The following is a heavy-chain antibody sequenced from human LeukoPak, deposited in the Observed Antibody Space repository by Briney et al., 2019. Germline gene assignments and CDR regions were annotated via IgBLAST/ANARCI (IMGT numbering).Heavy chain of an antibody. V-gene: IGHV4-38-2*02. D-gene: IGHD3-10*01. Sequence: SETLSLTCTVSGYSISSDYYWGWIRQPPGKGLEWIGRIYTSGSTNYNPSLKSRVTISVDTSKNQFSLKLSSVTAADTAVYYCAREAGSGSYYIGYWGQGTLVTVSS. J-gene: IGHJ4*02. CDR2: IYTSGST. CDR3: AREAGSGSYYIGY. CDR1: GYSISSDYY.